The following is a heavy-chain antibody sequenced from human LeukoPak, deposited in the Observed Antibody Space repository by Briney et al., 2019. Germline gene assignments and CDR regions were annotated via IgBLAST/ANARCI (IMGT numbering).Heavy chain of an antibody. Sequence: ASVKVSCKVSGYTLTELSMHWVRQAPGKGLEWMGGFDPEDGETIYAQKFQGRVTMTEDTSTDTAYMELSSLRSEDTAVYYCATRGGSGRFSENWFDPWGQGTLVTVSP. J-gene: IGHJ5*02. CDR2: FDPEDGET. D-gene: IGHD3-10*01. V-gene: IGHV1-24*01. CDR3: ATRGGSGRFSENWFDP. CDR1: GYTLTELS.